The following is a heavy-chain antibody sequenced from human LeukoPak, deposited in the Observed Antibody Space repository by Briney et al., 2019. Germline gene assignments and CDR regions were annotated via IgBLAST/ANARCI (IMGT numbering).Heavy chain of an antibody. V-gene: IGHV3-23*01. CDR3: ARDRGYYDSSGYTFYYYGLDV. CDR1: GFTFNTYA. Sequence: PGGSLRLSCTASGFTFNTYAMSWVRQAPGKGLEWVSGISGGGANTQYADSVKGRLIISRDSSKKTLWLQMSSLRAEDTAVYFCARDRGYYDSSGYTFYYYGLDVWGQGTTVTVSS. J-gene: IGHJ6*02. D-gene: IGHD3-22*01. CDR2: ISGGGANT.